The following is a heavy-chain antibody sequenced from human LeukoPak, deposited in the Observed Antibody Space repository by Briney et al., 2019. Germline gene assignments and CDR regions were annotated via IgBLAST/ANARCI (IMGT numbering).Heavy chain of an antibody. Sequence: GGSLRLSCAASGFTFSSYSMNWVRQAPGKGLEWVSYISSSSSTIYYADSVKGRFTISRDNAKNSPYLQMNSLRAEDTAVYYCARDTHVLRFLEWTPLSWFDPWGQGTLVTVSS. CDR1: GFTFSSYS. J-gene: IGHJ5*02. V-gene: IGHV3-48*01. CDR3: ARDTHVLRFLEWTPLSWFDP. CDR2: ISSSSSTI. D-gene: IGHD3-3*01.